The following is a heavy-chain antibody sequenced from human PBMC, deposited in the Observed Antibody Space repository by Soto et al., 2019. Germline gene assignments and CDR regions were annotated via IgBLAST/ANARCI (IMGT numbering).Heavy chain of an antibody. CDR2: IYYSGST. D-gene: IGHD3-10*01. CDR3: ATLWFGESPY. V-gene: IGHV4-39*01. CDR1: GGSISSSSYY. Sequence: QLQLQESGPGLVKPSETLSLTCTVSGGSISSSSYYWGWIRQPPGKGLEWIGSIYYSGSTCYNPSLKSRVTISVDTSKNQFSLKLSSVTAADTAVYYCATLWFGESPYWGQGTLVTVSS. J-gene: IGHJ4*02.